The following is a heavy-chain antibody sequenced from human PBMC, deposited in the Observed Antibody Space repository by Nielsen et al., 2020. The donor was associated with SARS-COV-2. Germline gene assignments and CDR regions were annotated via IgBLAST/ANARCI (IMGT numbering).Heavy chain of an antibody. CDR2: INTNTGNS. J-gene: IGHJ5*02. CDR3: ARQKPTIPAAMMRNNWFDP. V-gene: IGHV7-4-1*02. CDR1: GYTFTSYA. Sequence: ASVKVSCKASGYTFTSYAMNWVRQAPGQGLEWMGWINTNTGNSTYAQGFTGRFVFSLDTSVSTAYLQISSLKAEDTAVYYCARQKPTIPAAMMRNNWFDPWGQGTLVTVSS. D-gene: IGHD2-2*01.